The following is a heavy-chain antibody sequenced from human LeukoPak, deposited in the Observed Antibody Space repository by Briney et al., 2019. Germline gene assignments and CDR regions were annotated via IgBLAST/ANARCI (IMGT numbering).Heavy chain of an antibody. J-gene: IGHJ4*02. D-gene: IGHD3-10*01. CDR2: IYPGDSDI. CDR3: ARTYYFGSGSYYNGENYFDY. CDR1: GYDFTSYW. Sequence: GASLKISCKGSGYDFTSYWIGWVRQMPGKGLEWMGIIYPGDSDIRYSPSFQGQVTISADKSISTAYLQWSSLKASDTAMYYCARTYYFGSGSYYNGENYFDYWGQGTLVTVSS. V-gene: IGHV5-51*01.